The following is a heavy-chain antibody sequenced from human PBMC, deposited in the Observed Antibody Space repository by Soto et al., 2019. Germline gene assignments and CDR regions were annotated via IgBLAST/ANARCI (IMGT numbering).Heavy chain of an antibody. V-gene: IGHV4-59*11. J-gene: IGHJ4*02. CDR1: GASISSHY. CDR3: AKGGWSLDY. Sequence: QVQLQESGPGLVKPSETLSLTCTVSGASISSHYWSWIRQPPGRGMEWVGYSHHSGATNYNPSLKSRVTISVDTSKNQFSLKLNSVTAAETAVYYCAKGGWSLDYWGQGTLVTVSS. CDR2: SHHSGAT.